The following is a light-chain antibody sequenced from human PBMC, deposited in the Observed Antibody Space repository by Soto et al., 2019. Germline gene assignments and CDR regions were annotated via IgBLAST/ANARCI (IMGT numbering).Light chain of an antibody. CDR3: WTYAGSSVV. J-gene: IGLJ2*01. Sequence: QSALTQPASVSGSPGQSITISCTGTSSDVGNYNLVSWYQHHPGKAPKLLIYEGSKRPSGVSNRFSGAKSGNTASLTISGLQAEEEADYYCWTYAGSSVVFGGGTKQTVL. V-gene: IGLV2-23*01. CDR2: EGS. CDR1: SSDVGNYNL.